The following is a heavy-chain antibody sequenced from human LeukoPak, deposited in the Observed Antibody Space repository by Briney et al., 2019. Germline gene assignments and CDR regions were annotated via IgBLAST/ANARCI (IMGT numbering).Heavy chain of an antibody. CDR3: ARGAAAGTHLDY. CDR1: GFTFSSYS. CDR2: ISSSSSYI. D-gene: IGHD6-13*01. Sequence: GRSLRLSCAASGFTFSSYSMNWVRQAPGKGLEWVSSISSSSSYIYYADSVKGRFTISRDNAKNSLYLQMNSLRAEDTAVYYCARGAAAGTHLDYWGQGTLVTVSS. V-gene: IGHV3-21*01. J-gene: IGHJ4*02.